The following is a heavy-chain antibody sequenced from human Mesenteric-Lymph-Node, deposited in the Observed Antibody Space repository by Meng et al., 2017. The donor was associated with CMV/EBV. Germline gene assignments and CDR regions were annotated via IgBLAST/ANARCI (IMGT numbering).Heavy chain of an antibody. V-gene: IGHV3-48*03. Sequence: GGSLRLSCAASGCTFSSYEMNWVRQAPGQGLEWVSYISSSGSTIYYADSVKGRFTLSGDNAKNSLYLQMNSLIAEDTAVYYCARGPPGGGATSVDYWGQGTRVTVS. D-gene: IGHD3-16*01. CDR1: GCTFSSYE. CDR2: ISSSGSTI. J-gene: IGHJ4*02. CDR3: ARGPPGGGATSVDY.